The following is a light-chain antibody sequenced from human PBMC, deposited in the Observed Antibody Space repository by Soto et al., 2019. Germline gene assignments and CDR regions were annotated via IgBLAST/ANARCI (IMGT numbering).Light chain of an antibody. CDR2: AAS. CDR3: QQSYSTPRT. V-gene: IGKV1-39*01. J-gene: IGKJ2*01. Sequence: DIQMTQSPSYLSASVGDRVTITCRASQSISNYLNWYQQTPGKAPKLLIYAASSLQSGVPSRFSGSGSGTDLTLTISSLQPEEFATYDCQQSYSTPRTFGEGTNLYIK. CDR1: QSISNY.